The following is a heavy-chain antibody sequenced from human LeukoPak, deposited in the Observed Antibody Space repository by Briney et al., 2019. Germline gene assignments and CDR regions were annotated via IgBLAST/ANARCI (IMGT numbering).Heavy chain of an antibody. CDR2: ISGSGGST. V-gene: IGHV3-23*01. J-gene: IGHJ4*02. Sequence: GGSLRLSCAASGFTFSSYAMSWVRQAPGKGLEWVSAISGSGGSTYYADSVKGRFTISRDNSKNTLYLQMNSLRAGDTAVYYCAKDGNYGDYVREYYFDYWGQGTLVTVSS. CDR3: AKDGNYGDYVREYYFDY. D-gene: IGHD4-17*01. CDR1: GFTFSSYA.